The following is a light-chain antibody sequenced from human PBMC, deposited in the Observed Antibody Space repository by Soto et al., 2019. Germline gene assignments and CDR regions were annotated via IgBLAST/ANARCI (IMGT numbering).Light chain of an antibody. CDR3: SSYTSSSTLYV. CDR2: DVS. CDR1: SSDVGGYNY. V-gene: IGLV2-14*01. J-gene: IGLJ1*01. Sequence: QSALTQPASVSGSPGQSITISFTGTSSDVGGYNYVSWYQQHPGKAPKLMIYDVSNRPSGFSNRFSGSKSGNTASLTISGLQAEDEADYYCSSYTSSSTLYVFGTGTKLTVL.